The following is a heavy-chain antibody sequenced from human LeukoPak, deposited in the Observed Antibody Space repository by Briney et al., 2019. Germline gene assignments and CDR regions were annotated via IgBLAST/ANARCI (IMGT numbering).Heavy chain of an antibody. V-gene: IGHV5-51*01. D-gene: IGHD4-17*01. J-gene: IGHJ4*02. CDR1: GFSFISNW. Sequence: GESLKISCKGSGFSFISNWIGWVRQMPGKGLEWMGIIYPGDSDTRYSPSFQGQVTISADKSINTAYLQWSSLKASDTAMYYCARQYGRPFDYWGQGTLVTVSS. CDR3: ARQYGRPFDY. CDR2: IYPGDSDT.